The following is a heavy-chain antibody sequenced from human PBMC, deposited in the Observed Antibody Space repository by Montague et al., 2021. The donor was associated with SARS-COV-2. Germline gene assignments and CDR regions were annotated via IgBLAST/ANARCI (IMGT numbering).Heavy chain of an antibody. J-gene: IGHJ2*01. V-gene: IGHV3-23*01. CDR3: AKQPGAGAVVYWYFDL. CDR2: IFGSAAGT. CDR1: GFAFNNFA. Sequence: SLRLSCAASGFAFNNFAMTWVSQAPGKGLEWVSSIFGSAAGTYYADSVKGRFTISRDNSKNTLYLQMNSLRAEDTAKYYCAKQPGAGAVVYWYFDLWGRGTVVSVSS. D-gene: IGHD6-19*01.